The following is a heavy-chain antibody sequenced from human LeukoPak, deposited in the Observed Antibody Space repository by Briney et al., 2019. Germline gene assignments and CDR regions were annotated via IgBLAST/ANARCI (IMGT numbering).Heavy chain of an antibody. J-gene: IGHJ3*02. CDR1: GFTFSSYS. CDR2: ISSSSSYI. Sequence: GGSLRLSCAASGFTFSSYSMNWVRQAPGKGLEWVSSISSSSSYIYYADSVKGRFTISRGNAKNSLYLQMNSLRAEDTAVYYCARRESTYYDILTGYYSAFDIWGQGTMVTVSS. D-gene: IGHD3-9*01. V-gene: IGHV3-21*01. CDR3: ARRESTYYDILTGYYSAFDI.